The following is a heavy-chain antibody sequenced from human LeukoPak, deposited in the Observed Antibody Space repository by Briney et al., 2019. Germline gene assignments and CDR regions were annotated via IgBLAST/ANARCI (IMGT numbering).Heavy chain of an antibody. D-gene: IGHD3-22*01. Sequence: PSETLSLTCAVYGGSFSGYYWSWIRQPPGKGLEWIGEINHSGSTNYNPSLKSRVTISVDTSKNQFSLKLSSVTAADTAVYYCARVTDSSGYYPTDLDYWGQGTLVTVSS. CDR3: ARVTDSSGYYPTDLDY. V-gene: IGHV4-34*01. J-gene: IGHJ4*02. CDR2: INHSGST. CDR1: GGSFSGYY.